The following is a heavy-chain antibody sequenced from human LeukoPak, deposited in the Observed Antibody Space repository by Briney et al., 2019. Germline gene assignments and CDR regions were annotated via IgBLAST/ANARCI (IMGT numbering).Heavy chain of an antibody. CDR3: ARGFVLGAAKNYFDY. CDR1: GGSFSGYY. D-gene: IGHD2-21*02. J-gene: IGHJ4*02. Sequence: PSETLSLTCAVYGGSFSGYYWSWGRQAPGKGLEWVSYISSSSSTIYYADSVKGRFTISRDNAKNSLYLQMNSLRDEDTAVYYCARGFVLGAAKNYFDYWGQGALVTVSS. V-gene: IGHV3-48*02. CDR2: ISSSSSTI.